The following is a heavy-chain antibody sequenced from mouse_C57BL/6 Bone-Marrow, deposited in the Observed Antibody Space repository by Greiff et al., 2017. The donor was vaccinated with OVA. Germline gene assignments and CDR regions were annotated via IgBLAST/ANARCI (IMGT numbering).Heavy chain of an antibody. CDR3: ARSGTFAY. CDR1: GYTFTGYW. J-gene: IGHJ3*01. CDR2: IDPSDSYT. D-gene: IGHD3-1*01. V-gene: IGHV1-50*01. Sequence: QVQLKQPGAELVKPGASVKLSCKASGYTFTGYWMQWVKQRPGQGLEWIGEIDPSDSYTNYNQKFKGKATLTVDTSSSTAYLQLSSLTSEDSAVYYSARSGTFAYWGQGTLVTVSA.